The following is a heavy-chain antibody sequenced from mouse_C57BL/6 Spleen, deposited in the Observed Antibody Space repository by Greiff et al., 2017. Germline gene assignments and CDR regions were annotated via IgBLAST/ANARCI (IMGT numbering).Heavy chain of an antibody. J-gene: IGHJ1*03. CDR2: IYPGDGDT. V-gene: IGHV1-82*01. CDR3: ARMDYYGSAWYFDV. Sequence: QVQLQQSGPELVKPGASVKISCKASGYAFCSSWMNWVKQRPGKGLEWIGRIYPGDGDTNYNGKFKGKATLTADKSSSTAYMQLSSLTSEDSAVYFCARMDYYGSAWYFDVWGTGTTVTVSS. CDR1: GYAFCSSW. D-gene: IGHD1-1*01.